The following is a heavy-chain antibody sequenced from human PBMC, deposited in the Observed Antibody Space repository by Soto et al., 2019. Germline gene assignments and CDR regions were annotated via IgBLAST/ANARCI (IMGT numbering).Heavy chain of an antibody. V-gene: IGHV4-34*01. Sequence: SETLSLTCAVYGGSFSGYYWSWIRQPPGKGLEWIGEINHSGSTNYNPSLKSRVTISVDTSKNQFSLKLSSVTAADTAVYYCARGRSLYDYVWGSYLTDYWGQGTLVTV. CDR3: ARGRSLYDYVWGSYLTDY. J-gene: IGHJ4*02. CDR2: INHSGST. D-gene: IGHD3-16*02. CDR1: GGSFSGYY.